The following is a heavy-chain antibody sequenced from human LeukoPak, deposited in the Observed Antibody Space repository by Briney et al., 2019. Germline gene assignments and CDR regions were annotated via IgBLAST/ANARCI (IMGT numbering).Heavy chain of an antibody. Sequence: SGGSLRLSCAASRFTFSDYYMSWIRQAPGKGLEWVAYISSSGTTIYYADSVKGRFTISRDNAKNSLYLQMNSLRAGDTAVYYCAELGITMIGGVWGKGTTVTISS. CDR3: AELGITMIGGV. D-gene: IGHD3-10*02. J-gene: IGHJ6*04. CDR2: ISSSGTTI. V-gene: IGHV3-11*04. CDR1: RFTFSDYY.